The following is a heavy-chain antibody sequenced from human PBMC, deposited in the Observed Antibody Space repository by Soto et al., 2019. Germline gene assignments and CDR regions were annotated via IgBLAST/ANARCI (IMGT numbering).Heavy chain of an antibody. V-gene: IGHV3-30*18. J-gene: IGHJ4*02. D-gene: IGHD3-3*01. CDR2: ISSDANNK. CDR1: GFTFSTFG. CDR3: AKDPGDDDFRGLFDY. Sequence: QVQLVESGGGVVQPGRSLSLSCAASGFTFSTFGMHWVRQPPGKGLEWVAVISSDANNKFYTDSVEGRFTISRDNFKSSLYLQMNSLRPEDTALYYCAKDPGDDDFRGLFDYWGQGTLVTVSS.